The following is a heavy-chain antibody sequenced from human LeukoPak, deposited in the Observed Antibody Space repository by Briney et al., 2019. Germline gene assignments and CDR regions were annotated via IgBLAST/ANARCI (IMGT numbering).Heavy chain of an antibody. CDR3: ARQSISGSSLSYFDY. J-gene: IGHJ4*02. V-gene: IGHV4-59*01. Sequence: SETLSLTCTVSGGSISSYYWSWIRQPPGKGLEWIGNIYDSGSTNYNPSLKSRVTISVDTSKSQCSLKLSSVTAADTAVYYCARQSISGSSLSYFDYWGQGTLVNVSS. CDR1: GGSISSYY. CDR2: IYDSGST. D-gene: IGHD3-22*01.